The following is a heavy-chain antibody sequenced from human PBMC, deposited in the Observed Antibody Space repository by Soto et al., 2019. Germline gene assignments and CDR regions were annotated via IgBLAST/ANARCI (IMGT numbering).Heavy chain of an antibody. V-gene: IGHV1-69*02. J-gene: IGHJ6*02. D-gene: IGHD3-10*01. Sequence: QVQLVQSGAEVKKPGSSVKVSCKASGGTFSSYTISWVRQAPGQGLEWMGRIIPILGIPNYAQKFQGRVTITAYKSTSTAYMERSSLRSEDTAVYYCARFRGSYGMDVWGQGTTVTVSS. CDR1: GGTFSSYT. CDR3: ARFRGSYGMDV. CDR2: IIPILGIP.